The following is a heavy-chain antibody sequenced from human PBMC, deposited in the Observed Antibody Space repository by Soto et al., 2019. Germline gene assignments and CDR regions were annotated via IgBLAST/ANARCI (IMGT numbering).Heavy chain of an antibody. V-gene: IGHV3-23*01. J-gene: IGHJ4*02. CDR2: ISGSGGST. CDR1: GFTFSSYA. Sequence: PGGSLRLSCAASGFTFSSYAMSWVRQAPGKGLEWVSAISGSGGSTYYADSVKGRFTIPRDNSKNTLYLQMNSLRAEDTAVYYCAKGAIFGVVTPLGVFDYWGQGTLVTVSS. D-gene: IGHD3-3*01. CDR3: AKGAIFGVVTPLGVFDY.